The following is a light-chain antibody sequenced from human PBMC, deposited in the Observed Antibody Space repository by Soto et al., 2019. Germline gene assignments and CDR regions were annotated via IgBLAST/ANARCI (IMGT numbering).Light chain of an antibody. J-gene: IGKJ1*01. Sequence: IVFTQSPCTLSLSPRERATLSCRASHSLTTGSYLAWYQQKPGQAPRLHIYGASTRATGIPDRFTGSGSGTDFTLTISRLEPEDFAVYYCQQYGSSPRTFGQGTKVDIK. CDR1: HSLTTGSY. CDR2: GAS. CDR3: QQYGSSPRT. V-gene: IGKV3-20*01.